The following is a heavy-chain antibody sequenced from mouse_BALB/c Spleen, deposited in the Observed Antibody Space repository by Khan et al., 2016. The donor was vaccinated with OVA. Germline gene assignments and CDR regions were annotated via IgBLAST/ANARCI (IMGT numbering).Heavy chain of an antibody. D-gene: IGHD2-10*01. CDR2: IIPGTGTT. J-gene: IGHJ3*01. V-gene: IGHV1S132*01. CDR1: GYTFTNYW. CDR3: AMAYFGNYAFTY. Sequence: VQLQESGAELVKPGASVKLSCKTSGYTFTNYWIQWVKQRPGQGLGWIGEIIPGTGTTYYNENFKPKATLTLDTSSNSAYLQLSSMTSEDSAVYFCAMAYFGNYAFTYWGQGTLVTVSA.